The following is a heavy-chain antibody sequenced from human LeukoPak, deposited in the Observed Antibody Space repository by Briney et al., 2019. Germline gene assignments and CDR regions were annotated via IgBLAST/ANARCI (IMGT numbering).Heavy chain of an antibody. CDR2: INHSGST. V-gene: IGHV4-34*01. CDR3: ARGGLRFLHP. Sequence: PSETLSLTCAVYGGSFSGYYWSWIRQPPGKGLEWIGEINHSGSTNYNPSLTTRVTISVDTSKTQFSLTLSSVTAADTAVYYCARGGLRFLHPCGQGTLVTVSS. CDR1: GGSFSGYY. J-gene: IGHJ5*02. D-gene: IGHD3-3*01.